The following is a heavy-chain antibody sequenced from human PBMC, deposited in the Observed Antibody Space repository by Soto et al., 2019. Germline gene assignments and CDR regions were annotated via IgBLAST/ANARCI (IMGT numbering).Heavy chain of an antibody. Sequence: SETLSLTCSVYGGSSRAYHWSWIRQSPGEGLEWIGEFSYSGSLNYNPSLKRRVAVSLDTSTDHFSLTMTSVTAADAGVYFCAGGPRYWSFALWGRGTLVTVSS. V-gene: IGHV4-34*01. CDR2: FSYSGSL. J-gene: IGHJ2*01. CDR1: GGSSRAYH. CDR3: AGGPRYWSFAL. D-gene: IGHD1-20*01.